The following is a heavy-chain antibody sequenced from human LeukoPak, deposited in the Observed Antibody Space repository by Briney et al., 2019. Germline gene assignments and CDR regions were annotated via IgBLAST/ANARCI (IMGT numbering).Heavy chain of an antibody. V-gene: IGHV3-72*01. D-gene: IGHD1-26*01. Sequence: GGSLRPSCAASGFTFSDHYMDWVRQAPGKGLEWVGRSRNKANSYTTEYAASVKGRFTISRDVSKNSLHLQMNSLKTEDTAVYYCTRTGVVGSTHFDYWGQGNLVIVTS. CDR1: GFTFSDHY. CDR3: TRTGVVGSTHFDY. J-gene: IGHJ4*02. CDR2: SRNKANSYTT.